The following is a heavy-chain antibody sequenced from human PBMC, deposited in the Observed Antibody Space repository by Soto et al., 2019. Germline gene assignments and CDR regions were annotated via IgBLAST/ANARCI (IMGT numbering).Heavy chain of an antibody. Sequence: ASVTVSCTVSVYTLAELSMHWVRQEPGKGLEWMGGFDPEDGETIYAQKFQGRVTMTEDTSTDTAYMELSSLRSEDTAVYYCATVSQASVRFLEWLFDYWGQGTLVTVSS. V-gene: IGHV1-24*01. CDR3: ATVSQASVRFLEWLFDY. CDR1: VYTLAELS. D-gene: IGHD3-3*01. CDR2: FDPEDGET. J-gene: IGHJ4*02.